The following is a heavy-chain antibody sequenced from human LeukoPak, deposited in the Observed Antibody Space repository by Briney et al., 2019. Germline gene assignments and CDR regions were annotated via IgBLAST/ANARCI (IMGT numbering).Heavy chain of an antibody. V-gene: IGHV4-39*01. D-gene: IGHD6-13*01. Sequence: SETLSLTCTVSGGSISSYYWSWIRQPPGKGLEWIGSIYYSGSTYYNPSLKSRVTISVDTSKNQFSLKLSSVTAADTAVYYCARHVGSSWFVDYWGQGTLVTVSS. J-gene: IGHJ4*02. CDR3: ARHVGSSWFVDY. CDR2: IYYSGST. CDR1: GGSISSYY.